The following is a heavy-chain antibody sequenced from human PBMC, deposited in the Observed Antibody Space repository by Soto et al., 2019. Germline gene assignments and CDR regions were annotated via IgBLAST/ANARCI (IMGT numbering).Heavy chain of an antibody. D-gene: IGHD2-2*01. J-gene: IGHJ3*02. CDR2: IIPIFGTA. V-gene: IGHV1-69*13. CDR1: GGTFSSYA. Sequence: ASVKVSCKASGGTFSSYAISWVRQAPGQGLEWMGGIIPIFGTANYAQKFQGRVTITADESTSTAYMELSSLRSEDTAVYYCARGVYCISTSCYSGAFDIWGQGTMVTVS. CDR3: ARGVYCISTSCYSGAFDI.